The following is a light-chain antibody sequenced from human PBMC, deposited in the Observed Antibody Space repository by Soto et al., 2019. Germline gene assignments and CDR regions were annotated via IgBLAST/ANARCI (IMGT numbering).Light chain of an antibody. J-gene: IGKJ1*01. CDR2: DAS. V-gene: IGKV1-5*01. Sequence: DIQMTQSPSTLSASVGDRVTITCRASQSISNWLAWYQQKTGKAPKLLMYDASTLEGGVPSRFDGSGSGTEFTLTTSSLQPDDFATYYCQQYNSYPWTFGQGTKVEIK. CDR3: QQYNSYPWT. CDR1: QSISNW.